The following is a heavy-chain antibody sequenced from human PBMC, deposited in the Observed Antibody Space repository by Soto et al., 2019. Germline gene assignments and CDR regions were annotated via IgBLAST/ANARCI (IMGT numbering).Heavy chain of an antibody. J-gene: IGHJ6*02. CDR3: AGQKVMVRGVIILYYYGMDV. D-gene: IGHD3-10*01. V-gene: IGHV1-18*01. Sequence: ASVTVPCKHCGYPFTIFGLSWVRQAPAQGLEWMGWISAYNGKTNYAPKHQGRVTMTTDTSTSKAYMELWSLRADDTAVYYCAGQKVMVRGVIILYYYGMDVWGQGTTVTVSS. CDR2: ISAYNGKT. CDR1: GYPFTIFG.